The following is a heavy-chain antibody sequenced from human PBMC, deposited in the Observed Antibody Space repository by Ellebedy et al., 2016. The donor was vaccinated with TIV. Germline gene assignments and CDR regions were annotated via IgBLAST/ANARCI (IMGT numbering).Heavy chain of an antibody. CDR2: IFYDGNT. V-gene: IGHV4-31*03. CDR1: GGAVNSGAYY. D-gene: IGHD3-3*01. CDR3: ARASHRITTFGVVIPFDS. J-gene: IGHJ4*02. Sequence: LRLSXTVSGGAVNSGAYYWTWIRQFPGKGLEWIGYIFYDGNTYYNPSVRSRVGISVDTSKNLFSLRLTSLTAADTAVYYCARASHRITTFGVVIPFDSWGQGALVTVSS.